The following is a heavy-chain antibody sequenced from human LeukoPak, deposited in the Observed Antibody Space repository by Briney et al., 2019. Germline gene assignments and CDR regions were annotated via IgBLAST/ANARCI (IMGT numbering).Heavy chain of an antibody. V-gene: IGHV3-7*01. CDR1: GFTFSSYW. J-gene: IGHJ4*02. Sequence: GGSLRLSCAASGFTFSSYWMSWVRQAPGKGLEWVANIKQDGSEKYYVDSVKGRFTISRDNAKNSLYLQMNSLRAEDTAVYYCARDDKYYYGSGSYYLFDYWGQGTLVTVSS. CDR2: IKQDGSEK. CDR3: ARDDKYYYGSGSYYLFDY. D-gene: IGHD3-10*01.